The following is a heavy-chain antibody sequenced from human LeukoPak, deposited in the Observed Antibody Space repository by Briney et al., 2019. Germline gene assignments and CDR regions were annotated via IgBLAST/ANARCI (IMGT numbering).Heavy chain of an antibody. CDR3: ARGVGSGWYWFDP. Sequence: SQTLSLTCTVSGGSISSGGYYWSWIRQHPGKGLEWIGYIYYSGSTYYNPSLKSRVTISVDTSKSQFSLKLSSVTAADTAVYYCARGVGSGWYWFDPWGQGTLVTVSS. CDR1: GGSISSGGYY. D-gene: IGHD6-19*01. J-gene: IGHJ5*02. CDR2: IYYSGST. V-gene: IGHV4-31*03.